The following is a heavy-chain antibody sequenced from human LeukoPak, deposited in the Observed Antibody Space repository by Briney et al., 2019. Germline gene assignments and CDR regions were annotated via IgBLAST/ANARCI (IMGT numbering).Heavy chain of an antibody. V-gene: IGHV1-69*05. CDR2: IIPIFGTA. Sequence: GASVKVSCKASGGTFSTYAISWVRQAPGQGLEWMGGIIPIFGTANYAQKFQGRVTITTDESTSTAYMELSSLRSEDTAVNYCARAQGRYDILTVFDFWGQGTLVTVSS. J-gene: IGHJ4*02. CDR1: GGTFSTYA. CDR3: ARAQGRYDILTVFDF. D-gene: IGHD3-9*01.